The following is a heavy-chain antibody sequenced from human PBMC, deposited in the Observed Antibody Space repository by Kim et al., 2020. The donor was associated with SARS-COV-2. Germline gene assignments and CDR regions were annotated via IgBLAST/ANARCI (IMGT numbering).Heavy chain of an antibody. D-gene: IGHD2-15*01. Sequence: SETLSLTCAVYGGSFSGYYWSWIRQPPGKGLEWIGEINHSGSTNYNPSLKSRVTISVDTSKNQFSLKLSSVTAADTAVYYCARGGTGGYIVDHNWFDPWGQGTLVTVSS. J-gene: IGHJ5*02. CDR3: ARGGTGGYIVDHNWFDP. V-gene: IGHV4-34*01. CDR1: GGSFSGYY. CDR2: INHSGST.